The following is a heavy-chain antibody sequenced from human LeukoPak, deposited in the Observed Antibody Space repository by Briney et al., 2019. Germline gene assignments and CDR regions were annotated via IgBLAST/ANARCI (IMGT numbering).Heavy chain of an antibody. CDR3: ATATGCYDY. CDR1: GGTFRSFA. D-gene: IGHD3-9*01. CDR2: IIPIFGTA. J-gene: IGHJ4*02. V-gene: IGHV1-69*06. Sequence: GASVKVSCKASGGTFRSFAISWVPQAPGQGLEWMGRIIPIFGTANYAQKFQGRVTITADKSTSTAYMELSSLRSEDTAVYYCATATGCYDYWGQGTLVTVSS.